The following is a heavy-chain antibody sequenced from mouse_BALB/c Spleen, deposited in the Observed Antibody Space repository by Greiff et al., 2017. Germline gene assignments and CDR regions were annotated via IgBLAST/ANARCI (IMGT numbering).Heavy chain of an antibody. Sequence: EVQGVESGGGLVQPGGSLRLSCATSGFTFTDYYMSWVRQPPGKALEWLGFIRNKANGYTTEYSASVKGRFTISRDNSQSILYLQMNTLRAEDSATYYCARDNGGAMDYWGQGTSVTVSS. CDR3: ARDNGGAMDY. V-gene: IGHV7-3*02. J-gene: IGHJ4*01. D-gene: IGHD1-1*02. CDR2: IRNKANGYTT. CDR1: GFTFTDYY.